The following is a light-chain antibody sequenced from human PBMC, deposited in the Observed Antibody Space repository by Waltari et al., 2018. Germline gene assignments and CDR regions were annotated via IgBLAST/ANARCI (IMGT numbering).Light chain of an antibody. V-gene: IGLV4-69*01. CDR2: VNSDGSH. J-gene: IGLJ3*02. CDR3: QTGGHGTWV. Sequence: QLVLTQSPSASASLGASVKLTCTLSSGHSTNVVAWLPQQPEKGPRFLMKVNSDGSHTKGDEIPDRFSGASSGAARYLTISSLQSEEEADYYCQTGGHGTWVFGGGTKLTVL. CDR1: SGHSTNV.